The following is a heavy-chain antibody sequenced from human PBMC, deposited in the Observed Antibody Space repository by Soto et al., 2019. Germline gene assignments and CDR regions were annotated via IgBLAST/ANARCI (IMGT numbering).Heavy chain of an antibody. V-gene: IGHV4-31*03. CDR2: IYSSGRI. CDR1: GDSISTASHY. D-gene: IGHD3-10*01. J-gene: IGHJ6*02. Sequence: QVQLQESGPGLVKPSQTLLLTCSVSGDSISTASHYWNWIRHLPGKGLEWIRNIYSSGRIYYTPSLQSRATISEDTATNQFSLTLSSVTAADTGVYYCARSISSGSFSFGYHGMDVWGQGTTVTVSS. CDR3: ARSISSGSFSFGYHGMDV.